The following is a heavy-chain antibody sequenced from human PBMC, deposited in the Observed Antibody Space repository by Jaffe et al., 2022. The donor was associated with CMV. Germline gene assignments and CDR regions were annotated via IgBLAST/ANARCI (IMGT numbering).Heavy chain of an antibody. CDR2: IRSKAYGGTT. Sequence: EVQLVESGGGLVKPGRSLRLSCTASGFIFGDYAMSWFRQAPGKGLEWVGFIRSKAYGGTTEYAASVKGRFTISRDDSKSIAYLQMNSLKSEDTAVYYCTLGPWTESKHYYGMDVWGQGTTVTVSS. CDR1: GFIFGDYA. CDR3: TLGPWTESKHYYGMDV. D-gene: IGHD5-12*01. V-gene: IGHV3-49*05. J-gene: IGHJ6*02.